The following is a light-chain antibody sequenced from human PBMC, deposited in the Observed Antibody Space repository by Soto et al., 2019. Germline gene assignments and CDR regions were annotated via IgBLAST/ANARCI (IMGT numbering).Light chain of an antibody. CDR1: SSDVGGYNY. CDR3: SSYTSSSTAV. V-gene: IGLV2-14*01. CDR2: EVS. J-gene: IGLJ1*01. Sequence: QSALTQPASVSGSPGQSITISCTGTSSDVGGYNYVSWYQQHPGKAPKLMIYEVSNRPLGVSNRFSGSKSGNTASLTISGLQAEDEADYYCSSYTSSSTAVFGTGTKVTVL.